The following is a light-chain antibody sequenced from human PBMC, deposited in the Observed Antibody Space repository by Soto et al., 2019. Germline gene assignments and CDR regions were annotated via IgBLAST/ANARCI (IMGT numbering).Light chain of an antibody. CDR2: AVS. V-gene: IGLV2-14*01. Sequence: QSVLTQPASVSGSPGQSITVSCTGTSSDVGGYNYVSWYQQHPGKAPKLMIYAVSNRPSGVSNRFSGSKSGNTATLTISGLPADDEGKYYCCSYTVTITYVSGNGPKVTAL. CDR3: CSYTVTITYV. CDR1: SSDVGGYNY. J-gene: IGLJ6*01.